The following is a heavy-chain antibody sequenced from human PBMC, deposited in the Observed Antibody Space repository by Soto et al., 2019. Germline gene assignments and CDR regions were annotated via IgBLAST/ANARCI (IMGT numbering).Heavy chain of an antibody. CDR2: IGPETGAT. CDR1: GYTFTGHY. CDR3: GRGRSGQIVVFY. V-gene: IGHV1-2*02. Sequence: ASVKVSCKASGYTFTGHYIHWVRQAPEQGPEWMGEIGPETGATRYAQKFQGRVTMTRDMSITTVYMELNNLSPDDTAVYYCGRGRSGQIVVFYWGQGTPVTVSS. J-gene: IGHJ4*02. D-gene: IGHD1-26*01.